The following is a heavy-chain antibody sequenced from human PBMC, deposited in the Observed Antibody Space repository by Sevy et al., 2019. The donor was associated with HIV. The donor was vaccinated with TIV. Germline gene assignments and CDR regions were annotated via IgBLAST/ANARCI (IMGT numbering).Heavy chain of an antibody. V-gene: IGHV1-18*01. CDR3: ARDLSSYYYDSSGPGALFDY. D-gene: IGHD3-22*01. CDR2: ISAYNGNT. Sequence: ASVKVSCKASGYTFTSYGISWVRQAPGQGLEWMGWISAYNGNTNYAQKLQGRVTMTTDTSTGPAYMELRSLRSDDTAVYYCARDLSSYYYDSSGPGALFDYWGQGTLVTVSS. J-gene: IGHJ4*02. CDR1: GYTFTSYG.